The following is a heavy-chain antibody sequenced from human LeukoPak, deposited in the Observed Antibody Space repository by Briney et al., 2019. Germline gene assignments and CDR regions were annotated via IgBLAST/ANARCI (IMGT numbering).Heavy chain of an antibody. CDR1: GFTFSSYS. CDR2: ISSGSSTT. J-gene: IGHJ3*02. Sequence: GGSLRLSCAASGFTFSSYSMNWVRQAPGKGLEWVSYISSGSSTTYYADSVKGRFTISRDNSKNTLYLQMNSLRAEDTAVYYCARDRGYDAFDIWGQGTMVTVSS. V-gene: IGHV3-48*01. D-gene: IGHD5-12*01. CDR3: ARDRGYDAFDI.